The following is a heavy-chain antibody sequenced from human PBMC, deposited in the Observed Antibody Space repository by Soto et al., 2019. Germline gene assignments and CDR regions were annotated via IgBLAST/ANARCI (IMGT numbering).Heavy chain of an antibody. CDR2: IYYSGSS. J-gene: IGHJ5*02. CDR3: ARPRYGYHNWFDP. CDR1: GGSISSSGYY. V-gene: IGHV4-39*01. D-gene: IGHD4-17*01. Sequence: QLQLQESGPGLVKPSETLSLTCTVSGGSISSSGYYWGRIRQPPGKGLEWIGSIYYSGSSYYNPSLKSRYTISVATSKNQFSLKLSSVTAAVTAVYYCARPRYGYHNWFDPSGQGTLVTVSS.